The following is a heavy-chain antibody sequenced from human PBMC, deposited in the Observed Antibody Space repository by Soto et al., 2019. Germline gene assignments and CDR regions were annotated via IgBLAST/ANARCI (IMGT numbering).Heavy chain of an antibody. Sequence: VSGPTLVNPTQTLTLTCTFSAFSLSTSGVGVGWIRQPPGKALEWLALIYWDDDERYSPSLKSRLTITKDTSKNQVLLTMTNMDPVDTATYYCAHRARGTIFGVVVGQERYYFDYWGQGILVTVSS. CDR1: AFSLSTSGVG. J-gene: IGHJ4*02. CDR3: AHRARGTIFGVVVGQERYYFDY. CDR2: IYWDDDE. V-gene: IGHV2-5*02. D-gene: IGHD3-3*01.